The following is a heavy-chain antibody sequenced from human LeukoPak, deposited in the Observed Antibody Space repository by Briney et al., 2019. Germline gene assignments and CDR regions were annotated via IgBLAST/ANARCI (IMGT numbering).Heavy chain of an antibody. CDR1: GLAFTSYW. CDR3: ARRPGGYYDSNGILEYFDY. V-gene: IGHV3-7*01. CDR2: IKEDGREK. D-gene: IGHD3-22*01. J-gene: IGHJ4*02. Sequence: PGGSLRPSCAASGLAFTSYWMSWVRQAPGKGLESVANIKEDGREKYYVDSVKGRFTISRDNAKNSLYLQMNSLRAEDTAVYYCARRPGGYYDSNGILEYFDYWGQGTLVTVSS.